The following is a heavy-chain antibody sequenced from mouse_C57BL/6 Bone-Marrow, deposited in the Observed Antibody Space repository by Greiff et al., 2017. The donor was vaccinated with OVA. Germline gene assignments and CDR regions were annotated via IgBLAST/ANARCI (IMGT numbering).Heavy chain of an antibody. V-gene: IGHV1-55*01. CDR1: GYTFTSYW. J-gene: IGHJ2*01. D-gene: IGHD1-1*01. CDR2: INPGSGST. CDR3: ARDGYYYGSSLDF. Sequence: QVQLKQPGAELVKPGASVKMSCKASGYTFTSYWITWVKQRPGQGLEWIGDINPGSGSTNYNEKFKGKATLTVDQSSSTAYMQLSSLTSEDSAVYYCARDGYYYGSSLDFWGQGTTLTVSS.